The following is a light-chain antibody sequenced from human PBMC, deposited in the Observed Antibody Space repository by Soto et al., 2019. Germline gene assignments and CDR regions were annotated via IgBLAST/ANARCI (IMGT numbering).Light chain of an antibody. Sequence: QSVLTQPASVSWSPGQAITISFTGTSSDVGGYTYVSWYQQHPGKAHKFKIYDVNNRPSGVSKHLSGSKSGNTASLTISGLQAEDEADYYCSSYTTSNTRQIVFGTGTKVTVL. CDR2: DVN. CDR1: SSDVGGYTY. CDR3: SSYTTSNTRQIV. V-gene: IGLV2-14*01. J-gene: IGLJ1*01.